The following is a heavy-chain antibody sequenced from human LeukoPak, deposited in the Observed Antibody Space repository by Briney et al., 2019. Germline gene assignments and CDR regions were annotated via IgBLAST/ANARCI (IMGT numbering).Heavy chain of an antibody. CDR3: ARDRGSASSGWHYFDY. J-gene: IGHJ4*02. CDR1: AFTFSDFY. D-gene: IGHD6-19*01. V-gene: IGHV3-11*04. Sequence: GGSLRLSCAASAFTFSDFYMNWIRQVPGRGRGWVSYISSGGTSVYYADSVKGRFTISRDNAKSSLFLQMNSLRAEDTAVYYCARDRGSASSGWHYFDYWGQGTLVTVSS. CDR2: ISSGGTSV.